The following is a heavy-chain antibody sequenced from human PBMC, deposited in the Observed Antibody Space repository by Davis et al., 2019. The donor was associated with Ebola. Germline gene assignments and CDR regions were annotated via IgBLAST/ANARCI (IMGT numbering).Heavy chain of an antibody. V-gene: IGHV3-30*04. CDR3: AKDRRSSAWLQGD. Sequence: PGGSLRLSCAASGFTFSSYAMHWVRQAPGKGLEWVAVISYDGSNKYYADSVKGRFTISRDNSKNTLYLQMNSLRAEDTAVYYCAKDRRSSAWLQGDWGQGTLVTVSS. J-gene: IGHJ4*02. D-gene: IGHD5-18*01. CDR1: GFTFSSYA. CDR2: ISYDGSNK.